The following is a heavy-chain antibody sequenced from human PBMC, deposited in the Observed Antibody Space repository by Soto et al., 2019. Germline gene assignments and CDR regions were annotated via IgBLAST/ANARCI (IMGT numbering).Heavy chain of an antibody. J-gene: IGHJ4*02. CDR1: GGSISSYY. D-gene: IGHD6-6*01. Sequence: PSETLSLTCTVSGGSISSYYWSWIRQPPGKGLEWIGYIYYSGRTNYNPSLKSRVTISVDTSKNQFSLKLTSVIAADTAVYCCARDWGDSSSLIFDYWGQGTLVTVSS. CDR2: IYYSGRT. CDR3: ARDWGDSSSLIFDY. V-gene: IGHV4-59*01.